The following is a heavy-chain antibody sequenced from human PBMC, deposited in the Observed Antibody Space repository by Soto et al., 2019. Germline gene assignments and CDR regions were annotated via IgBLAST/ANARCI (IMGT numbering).Heavy chain of an antibody. J-gene: IGHJ5*02. CDR3: ASLTRGYSGYDPSYNWFDP. CDR1: GYTFTGYY. CDR2: INPNSGGT. Sequence: ASVKVSCKASGYTFTGYYMHWVRQAPGQGLEWMGWINPNSGGTNYAQKFQGRVTVTRDTSISTAYMELSRLRSDDTAVYYCASLTRGYSGYDPSYNWFDPWGQGTLVTVSS. D-gene: IGHD5-12*01. V-gene: IGHV1-2*02.